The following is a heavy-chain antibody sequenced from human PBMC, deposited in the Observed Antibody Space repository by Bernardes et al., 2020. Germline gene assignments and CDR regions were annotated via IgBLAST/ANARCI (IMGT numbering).Heavy chain of an antibody. CDR3: AKGAWYCSGSSCPRILGYSYYYMDV. CDR1: SYG. J-gene: IGHJ6*03. Sequence: GALRLSCAASSYGMNWVRQAPGKGLEWVSFITDTGGGTLYADSVKGRFTVSRDISRNTVYLQMSSLRVEDTAVYYCAKGAWYCSGSSCPRILGYSYYYMDVWGKGTTVTVSS. D-gene: IGHD2-15*01. V-gene: IGHV3-23*01. CDR2: ITDTGGGT.